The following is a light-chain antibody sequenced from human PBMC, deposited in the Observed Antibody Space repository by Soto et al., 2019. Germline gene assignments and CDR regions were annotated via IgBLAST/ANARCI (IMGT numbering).Light chain of an antibody. CDR2: SNN. Sequence: QTVVTQPPSASGIPGQRVTISCSGRSSNIGSNTVNWYQQLPGTAPKLLIYSNNQRPSGVPDRFSGSKSGTSASLAISGLQSEDEADYYCAAWDDSLNGLSYVFGTGTKVTVL. CDR1: SSNIGSNT. V-gene: IGLV1-44*01. CDR3: AAWDDSLNGLSYV. J-gene: IGLJ1*01.